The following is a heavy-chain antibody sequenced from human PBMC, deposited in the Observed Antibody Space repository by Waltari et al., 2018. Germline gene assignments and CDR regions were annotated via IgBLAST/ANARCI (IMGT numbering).Heavy chain of an antibody. CDR3: ARVSKGIHFDY. CDR2: IKEDGTEE. Sequence: EVQLVESGGGVVQPGGSLRLSCTASGFTFVNYWMSWVRQAPGKGVQWVAYIKEDGTEESYLDSLKGRFTISRDDAKNSLHLQMNSLRVEDTAIYYCARVSKGIHFDYWGQGTLVTVSS. CDR1: GFTFVNYW. V-gene: IGHV3-7*04. J-gene: IGHJ4*02.